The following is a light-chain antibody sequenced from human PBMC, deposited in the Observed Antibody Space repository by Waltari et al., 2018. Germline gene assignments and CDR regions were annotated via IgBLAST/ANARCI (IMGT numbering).Light chain of an antibody. CDR3: QQYDGEVVT. J-gene: IGKJ4*01. V-gene: IGKV3-20*01. CDR2: GTS. CDR1: QSVTSIA. Sequence: EIVLTQSPGPLSLSPGERATLSCRASQSVTSIALTWYQKKVGQAPRLLIYGTSSRATGIPDGFSGSGSGKEFTLTISRLEPEDFAVYDCQQYDGEVVTFGGGTKVEI.